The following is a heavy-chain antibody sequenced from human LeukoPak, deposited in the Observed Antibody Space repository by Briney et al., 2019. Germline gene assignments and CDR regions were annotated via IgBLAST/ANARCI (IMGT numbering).Heavy chain of an antibody. V-gene: IGHV4-4*07. J-gene: IGHJ3*02. D-gene: IGHD6-6*01. CDR2: IYTSGST. Sequence: SETLSLTCTVSGGSISSYYWSWIRQPAGKGLEWIGRIYTSGSTNYNPSLTSRVTMSVDTSTNQFSLKLSSVTAADTAVYYCARAPSIAAIRHAFDIWGQGTMVTVSS. CDR1: GGSISSYY. CDR3: ARAPSIAAIRHAFDI.